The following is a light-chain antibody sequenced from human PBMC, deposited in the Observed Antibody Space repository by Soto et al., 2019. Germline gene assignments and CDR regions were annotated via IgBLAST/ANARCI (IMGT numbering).Light chain of an antibody. CDR2: GAS. J-gene: IGKJ2*01. V-gene: IGKV3-20*01. Sequence: ELVLTQSPGTLSLSPGERATLSCRASQSVSSHLAWYQQRPGQAPRLLIYGASRRATGIPDRFSGSGSGTDFTLTISRLEPEDFAVYYCQQYGRTPYTFGQGTKLDIK. CDR1: QSVSSH. CDR3: QQYGRTPYT.